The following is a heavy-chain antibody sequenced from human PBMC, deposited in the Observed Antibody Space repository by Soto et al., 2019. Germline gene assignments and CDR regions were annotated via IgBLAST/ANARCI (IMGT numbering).Heavy chain of an antibody. V-gene: IGHV5-51*01. D-gene: IGHD3-10*01. J-gene: IGHJ5*02. CDR2: IYPADSDT. Sequence: PGESLKISCKGSGYSFPSQWIGWVRQMPGKGLEWMGNIYPADSDTRYSPSFQGQVTISADKSIRTAYLQWSSLKASDTAIYYCTKRLRDVSIPGSWFDPWGQGTLVTVSS. CDR1: GYSFPSQW. CDR3: TKRLRDVSIPGSWFDP.